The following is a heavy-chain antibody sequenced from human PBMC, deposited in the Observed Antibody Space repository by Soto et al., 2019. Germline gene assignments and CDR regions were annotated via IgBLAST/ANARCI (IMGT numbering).Heavy chain of an antibody. CDR3: ARDEGIVVVPAAITDV. D-gene: IGHD2-2*01. J-gene: IGHJ6*02. CDR2: ISSSSSYI. Sequence: GGSLRLSCAASGFTFSSYSMNWVRQAPGKGLEWVSSISSSSSYIYYADSVKGRFTISRDNAKNSLYLQMNSLRAEDTAVYYCARDEGIVVVPAAITDVCGQGTTVTVSS. CDR1: GFTFSSYS. V-gene: IGHV3-21*01.